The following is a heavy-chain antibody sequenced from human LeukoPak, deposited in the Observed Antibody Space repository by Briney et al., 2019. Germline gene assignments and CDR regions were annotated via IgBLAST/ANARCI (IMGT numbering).Heavy chain of an antibody. CDR3: ARTYGSGSYGLGDAFDI. CDR1: GFTFSSYW. CDR2: IKQDGSEK. Sequence: GGSLRLSCAASGFTFSSYWMSWVRQAPGKGLEWVANIKQDGSEKYYVDSVKGRFTISRDNAKNSLYLQINSLRAEDTAVYYCARTYGSGSYGLGDAFDIWGQGTMVTVSS. V-gene: IGHV3-7*01. J-gene: IGHJ3*02. D-gene: IGHD3-10*01.